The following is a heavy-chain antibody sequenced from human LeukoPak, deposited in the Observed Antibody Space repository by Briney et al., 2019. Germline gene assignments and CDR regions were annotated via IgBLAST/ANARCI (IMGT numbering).Heavy chain of an antibody. CDR2: ISWNSGSL. Sequence: GGSLRLSCAASGFTFDDYAMHWVRQAPGKGLEWVLGISWNSGSLGYADSVKGRFTISRDNAKNSLYLQMNSLRAEDMASYYCAKGYSSGWTPTFDIWGQGTMVTVSS. D-gene: IGHD6-19*01. V-gene: IGHV3-9*03. CDR3: AKGYSSGWTPTFDI. J-gene: IGHJ3*02. CDR1: GFTFDDYA.